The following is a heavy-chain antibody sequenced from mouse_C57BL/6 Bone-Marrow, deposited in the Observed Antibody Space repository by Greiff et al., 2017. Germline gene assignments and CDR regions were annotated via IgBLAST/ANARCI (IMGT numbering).Heavy chain of an antibody. Sequence: DVQLQESGAELVRPGASVKLSCTASGFNIKDDYMHWVKQRPEQGLEWIGWIDPENGDTEYASKFQGKATITADTSSNTAYLQLSSLTSEDTAVYYCTTVSSYCYGYDWFAYWGQGTLVTVSA. CDR3: TTVSSYCYGYDWFAY. CDR1: GFNIKDDY. D-gene: IGHD2-2*01. CDR2: IDPENGDT. J-gene: IGHJ3*01. V-gene: IGHV14-4*01.